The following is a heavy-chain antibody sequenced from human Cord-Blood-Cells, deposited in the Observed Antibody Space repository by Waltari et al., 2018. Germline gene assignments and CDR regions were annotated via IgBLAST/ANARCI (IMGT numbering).Heavy chain of an antibody. CDR1: GGSISSSSYY. CDR3: VHYDFTRGDYFDY. CDR2: SDYSGST. D-gene: IGHD3-22*01. V-gene: IGHV4-39*01. J-gene: IGHJ4*02. Sequence: QLQLQESGPGLVKPSETLSLTCTVSGGSISSSSYYWGWIRQPPGKGLEWIGSSDYSGSTSDNRALKSLVTISVDTSKNQFSLKLSSVTAADTAVYYCVHYDFTRGDYFDYWGQGTLVTVSS.